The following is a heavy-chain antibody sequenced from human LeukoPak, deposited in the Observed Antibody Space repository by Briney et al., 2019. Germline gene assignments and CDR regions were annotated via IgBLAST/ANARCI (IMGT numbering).Heavy chain of an antibody. CDR2: IYHSGST. D-gene: IGHD6-13*01. CDR3: ARGIAAVEWFFDY. Sequence: SETLSLTCTVSGGSISSGGYYWSWIRQPPGKGLEWIGYIYHSGSTYYNPSLKSRVTISVDRSKNQFSLKLSSVTAADTAVYYCARGIAAVEWFFDYWGQGTLVTVSS. J-gene: IGHJ4*02. V-gene: IGHV4-30-2*01. CDR1: GGSISSGGYY.